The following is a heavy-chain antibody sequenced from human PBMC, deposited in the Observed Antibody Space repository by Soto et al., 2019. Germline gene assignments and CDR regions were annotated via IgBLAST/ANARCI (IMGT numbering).Heavy chain of an antibody. V-gene: IGHV1-69*12. Sequence: QVQLVQSGAEVKKPGSSVKVSCKASGGTFSSYAISWVRQAPGQGLEWMGGIIPIFGTANYAQKFQGRDTITADESRSTAYMELSSLRSEDTAEYYCARGPCLDALYWYCDLWGRGTLVTVSS. CDR3: ARGPCLDALYWYCDL. J-gene: IGHJ2*01. CDR2: IIPIFGTA. CDR1: GGTFSSYA.